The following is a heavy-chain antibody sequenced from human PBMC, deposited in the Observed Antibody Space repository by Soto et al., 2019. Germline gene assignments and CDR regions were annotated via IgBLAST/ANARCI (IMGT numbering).Heavy chain of an antibody. CDR1: GGSFSGYY. V-gene: IGHV4-34*01. D-gene: IGHD6-13*01. Sequence: SETLSLTCAGYGGSFSGYYWSWIRQPPGKGLEWIGEINHSGSTNYNPSLKSRVTISVDTSKNQFSLKLSSVTAADTAVYYCARGREVAAAGGDYYYYYGMDVWGQGITVTVSS. CDR3: ARGREVAAAGGDYYYYYGMDV. J-gene: IGHJ6*02. CDR2: INHSGST.